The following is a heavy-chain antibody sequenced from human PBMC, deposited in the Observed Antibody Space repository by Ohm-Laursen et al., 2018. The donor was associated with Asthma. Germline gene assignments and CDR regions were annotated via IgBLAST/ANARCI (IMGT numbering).Heavy chain of an antibody. CDR1: GFTVSSNY. Sequence: SLRLSCAASGFTVSSNYMTWVRQAPGKGPEWVAHIKEDGSEESYLASVKGRFTISRDNAKNSVYLQMNSLRAEDTALYYCARIGPEWELPGREYSLHHWGEGTLVTVSS. CDR2: IKEDGSEE. V-gene: IGHV3-7*02. D-gene: IGHD1-26*01. J-gene: IGHJ1*01. CDR3: ARIGPEWELPGREYSLHH.